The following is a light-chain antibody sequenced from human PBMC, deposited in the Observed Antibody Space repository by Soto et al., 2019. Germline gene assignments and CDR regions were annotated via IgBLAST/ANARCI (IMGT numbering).Light chain of an antibody. CDR1: QSVSSSY. CDR3: QQYGSSPGIT. J-gene: IGKJ5*01. V-gene: IGKV3-20*01. CDR2: GAS. Sequence: EIVLTQSPGTLSLSAGERATLSCRASQSVSSSYLAWYQQKPGQAPRLLIYGASSRATGIPDRFSGSGSGTDFTLTISRLEPEDFAVYYCQQYGSSPGITFGQGTRLEIK.